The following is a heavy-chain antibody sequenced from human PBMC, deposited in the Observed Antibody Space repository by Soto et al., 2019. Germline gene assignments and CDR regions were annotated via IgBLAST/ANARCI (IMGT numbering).Heavy chain of an antibody. D-gene: IGHD3-10*01. J-gene: IGHJ5*02. CDR3: ASERRTITMVRGGLRNNWFDP. V-gene: IGHV4-31*03. Sequence: QVQLQESGPGLVKPSQTLSLTCTVSGGSISSGGYYWSWIRQHPGKGLEWIGYIYYSGSTYYNPSLKSRFTISGDTSKTQFSLKLSSVTAADTAVYYCASERRTITMVRGGLRNNWFDPWGQGTLVTVSS. CDR2: IYYSGST. CDR1: GGSISSGGYY.